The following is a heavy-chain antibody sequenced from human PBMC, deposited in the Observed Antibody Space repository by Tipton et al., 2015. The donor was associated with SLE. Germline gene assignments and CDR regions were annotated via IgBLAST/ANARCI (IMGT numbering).Heavy chain of an antibody. Sequence: LRLSCTVSGGSISSGNYYWSWIRQPAGKGLEWIGRIYTSGTTNYNPSLKSRVTISVDTSKNQFSLKLGSVTAADTAVYYCARGPYESSGYYVYWGQGTLVTVSS. D-gene: IGHD3-22*01. CDR3: ARGPYESSGYYVY. CDR1: GGSISSGNYY. CDR2: IYTSGTT. J-gene: IGHJ4*02. V-gene: IGHV4-61*02.